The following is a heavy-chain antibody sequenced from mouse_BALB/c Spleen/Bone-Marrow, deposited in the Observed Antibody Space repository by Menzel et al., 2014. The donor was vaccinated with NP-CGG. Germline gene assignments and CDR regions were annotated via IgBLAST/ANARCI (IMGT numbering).Heavy chain of an antibody. D-gene: IGHD4-1*01. CDR1: GFNIKDTY. CDR3: ARWEYYAMDY. Sequence: VQLQQSGAELVKPGASVKLSCTASGFNIKDTYMHWVKQRPEQGLEWIGRIDPANGNTKYDPKFQGKATITAGTSSNTPYPQLSSLTSEDTAVYYCARWEYYAMDYWGQGTSVTVSS. J-gene: IGHJ4*01. CDR2: IDPANGNT. V-gene: IGHV14-3*02.